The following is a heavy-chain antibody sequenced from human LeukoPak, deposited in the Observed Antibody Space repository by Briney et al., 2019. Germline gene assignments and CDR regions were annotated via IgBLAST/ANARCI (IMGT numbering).Heavy chain of an antibody. CDR2: IEQDGSEK. D-gene: IGHD3-22*01. V-gene: IGHV3-7*03. CDR1: GFTFSNYW. Sequence: GGSLRLSCAASGFTFSNYWVTWVRQAPGKGLEWVANIEQDGSEKYYVDSVKGRFTISRDNAKNSLYLQMNSLRAEDTAVYYCARAGNYHDSSGYWNYWGQGTLVTVSS. CDR3: ARAGNYHDSSGYWNY. J-gene: IGHJ4*02.